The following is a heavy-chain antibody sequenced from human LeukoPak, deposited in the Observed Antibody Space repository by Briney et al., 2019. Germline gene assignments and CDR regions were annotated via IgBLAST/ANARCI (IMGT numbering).Heavy chain of an antibody. CDR2: INQDGSEE. Sequence: SSETLSLACRVSGGSISSTSYYWGWIRQPPGKGLEWVAHINQDGSEEHYMDSVKARFTISRDNAKNSLSLQMNSLRAEDTAVYYCVRDGGVSGYDLLDYWGQGTSVTVSS. V-gene: IGHV3-7*01. CDR3: VRDGGVSGYDLLDY. D-gene: IGHD5-12*01. CDR1: GGSISSTSYY. J-gene: IGHJ4*02.